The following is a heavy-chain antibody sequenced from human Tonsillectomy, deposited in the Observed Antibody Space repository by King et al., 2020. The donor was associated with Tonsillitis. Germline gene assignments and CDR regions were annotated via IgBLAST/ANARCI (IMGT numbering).Heavy chain of an antibody. J-gene: IGHJ4*02. CDR3: ARDRGYSSTWEGFDF. CDR2: IKQHGSGK. CDR1: GFTFISYW. V-gene: IGHV3-7*01. D-gene: IGHD6-13*01. Sequence: QLVQSGGGLVQPGGSLRLSCAASGFTFISYWMSWVRQAPGKGRGWVANIKQHGSGKNYLDPVKGRFTISRDNAKNSLYLQMNSLRAEDTAVYYCARDRGYSSTWEGFDFWGQGTLVTVSS.